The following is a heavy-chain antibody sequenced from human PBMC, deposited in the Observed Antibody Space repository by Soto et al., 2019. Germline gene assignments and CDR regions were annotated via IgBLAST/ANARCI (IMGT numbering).Heavy chain of an antibody. CDR3: AKGTGHPLMHSYSGSYENDY. V-gene: IGHV3-30*18. CDR2: ISYDGSNK. D-gene: IGHD1-26*01. J-gene: IGHJ4*02. CDR1: GFTFSSYG. Sequence: QVQLVESGGGVVQPGRSLRLSCAASGFTFSSYGMHWVRQAPGKGLEWVAVISYDGSNKYYADSVKGRFTISRDNSKNTLYLQMNSLRAEDTAVYYCAKGTGHPLMHSYSGSYENDYWGQGTLVTVSS.